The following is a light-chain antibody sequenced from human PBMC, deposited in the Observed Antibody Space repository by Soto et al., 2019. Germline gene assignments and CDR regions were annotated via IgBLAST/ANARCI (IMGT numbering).Light chain of an antibody. CDR2: GAS. J-gene: IGKJ5*01. Sequence: ELVLTQSPGTLSLSPGKRPTLSCKPIQTISSNYLAWYQQKPGQAPRLLIYGASNRATGIPDRSSGSGSGTDFTLTISRLEPEDFAVYYCQQYGSSPPITVGQGTRLEVK. V-gene: IGKV3-20*01. CDR1: QTISSNY. CDR3: QQYGSSPPIT.